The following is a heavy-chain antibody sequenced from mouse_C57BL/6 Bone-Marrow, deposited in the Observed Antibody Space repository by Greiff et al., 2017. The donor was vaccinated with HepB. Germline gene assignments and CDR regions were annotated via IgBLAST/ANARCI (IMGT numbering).Heavy chain of an antibody. CDR2: IDPSDSYT. V-gene: IGHV1-69*01. Sequence: QVQLQQPGAELVMPGASVKLSCKASGYTFTSYWMHWVKQRPGQGLEWIGEIDPSDSYTNYNQKFKGKSTLTVDKSSSTAYMQLSSLTSEDSAVYYCARSPHYYGSSYPLDYWGQGTTLTVSS. J-gene: IGHJ2*01. CDR1: GYTFTSYW. D-gene: IGHD1-1*01. CDR3: ARSPHYYGSSYPLDY.